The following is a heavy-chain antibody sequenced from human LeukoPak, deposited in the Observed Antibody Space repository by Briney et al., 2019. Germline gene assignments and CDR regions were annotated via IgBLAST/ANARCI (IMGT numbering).Heavy chain of an antibody. CDR3: ARLGGPNAFDI. CDR1: GGSISSSSYY. Sequence: SETLSLTCTVSGGSISSSSYYWGWIRQPPGEGLEWIGSIYYSGSTYYNPSLKSRVTISVDTSKNQFSLKLSSVTAADTAVYYCARLGGPNAFDIWGQGTMVTVSS. CDR2: IYYSGST. V-gene: IGHV4-39*01. J-gene: IGHJ3*02.